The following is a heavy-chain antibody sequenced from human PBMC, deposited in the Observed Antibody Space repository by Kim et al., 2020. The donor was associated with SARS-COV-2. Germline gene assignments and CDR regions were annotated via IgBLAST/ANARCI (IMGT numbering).Heavy chain of an antibody. J-gene: IGHJ4*02. CDR3: ARQTTVTSPFDY. Sequence: GESLKISSKGSGYSFTSYWIAWVRQMPGKGLEWMGTIYPGDSDIRYSPSFQGQVTISADKSISTAYLQWSSLKASDTAMYYCARQTTVTSPFDYWGQGTLVTVSS. CDR1: GYSFTSYW. V-gene: IGHV5-51*01. D-gene: IGHD4-17*01. CDR2: IYPGDSDI.